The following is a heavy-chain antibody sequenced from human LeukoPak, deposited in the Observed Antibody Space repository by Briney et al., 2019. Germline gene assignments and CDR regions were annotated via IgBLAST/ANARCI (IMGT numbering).Heavy chain of an antibody. CDR1: GFTSSNYA. V-gene: IGHV3-23*01. D-gene: IGHD2/OR15-2a*01. CDR2: LSGSGDNT. CDR3: AKITPPRGAIVPFDY. J-gene: IGHJ4*02. Sequence: GGSLRLSCAASGFTSSNYAMSWVRQAPGKGLEWVSSLSGSGDNTYYADSVKGRFTISRDNSKNTLYLQMNSLRAEDTAVYYCAKITPPRGAIVPFDYWGQGTLVTVSS.